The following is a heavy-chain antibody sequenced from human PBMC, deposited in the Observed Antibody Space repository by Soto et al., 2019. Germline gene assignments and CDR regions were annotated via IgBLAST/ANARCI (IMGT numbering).Heavy chain of an antibody. Sequence: GESLRLSCAASGFNFSNHWMHWVRQRPGEGLVWVSRITSDGKSKAYAESVKGRFAISRDNAKNTLYLQMNGLTAEDTAVYYCARESGDWPLNWFDPWGLGTLVTVSS. V-gene: IGHV3-74*01. CDR1: GFNFSNHW. CDR3: ARESGDWPLNWFDP. J-gene: IGHJ5*02. CDR2: ITSDGKSK. D-gene: IGHD2-21*02.